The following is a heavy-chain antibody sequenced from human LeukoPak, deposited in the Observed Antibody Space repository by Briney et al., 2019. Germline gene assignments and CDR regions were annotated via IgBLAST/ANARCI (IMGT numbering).Heavy chain of an antibody. CDR3: ARAGDTCSSTSCYGSLANWFDP. D-gene: IGHD2-2*01. CDR1: GGTFSSYA. CDR2: IIPIFGTA. Sequence: SVKVSCKASGGTFSSYAISWVRQAPGQGFEWMGGIIPIFGTANYAQKFQGRVTITTDESTSTAYMELSSLRSEDTAVYYCARAGDTCSSTSCYGSLANWFDPWGQGTLVTVSS. V-gene: IGHV1-69*05. J-gene: IGHJ5*02.